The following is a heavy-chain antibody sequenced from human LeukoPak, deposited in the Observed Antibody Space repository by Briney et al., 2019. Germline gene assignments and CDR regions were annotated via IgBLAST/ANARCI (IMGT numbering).Heavy chain of an antibody. CDR3: ARDKTGIAARGTNFDY. Sequence: GGSLRLSCAASGFTFSDYYMSWIRQAPGKGLEWVSYISSSGSTIYYADSVKGRFTISRDNAKNSLYLQMNSLRAEDTAVYYCARDKTGIAARGTNFDYWGQGTLVTVSS. CDR1: GFTFSDYY. CDR2: ISSSGSTI. V-gene: IGHV3-11*04. D-gene: IGHD6-6*01. J-gene: IGHJ4*02.